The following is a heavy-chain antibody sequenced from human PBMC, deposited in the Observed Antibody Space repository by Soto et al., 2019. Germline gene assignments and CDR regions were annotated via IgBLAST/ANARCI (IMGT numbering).Heavy chain of an antibody. D-gene: IGHD4-17*01. CDR3: ASNNDDGGKGAGLQH. Sequence: QVQLVQSGAEVKKPGASVKVSCKASGYTFTSYGISWVRQAPGQGLEWMGWISAYNGNTNYAQKLQGRVTMTTDTSTSTAYMEVRSLRSDDTAVYYCASNNDDGGKGAGLQHWGQGTLVTVSS. V-gene: IGHV1-18*01. CDR1: GYTFTSYG. CDR2: ISAYNGNT. J-gene: IGHJ1*01.